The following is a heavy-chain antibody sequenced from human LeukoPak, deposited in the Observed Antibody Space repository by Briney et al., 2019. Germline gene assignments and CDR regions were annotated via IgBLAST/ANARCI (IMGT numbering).Heavy chain of an antibody. CDR2: IYYSGST. J-gene: IGHJ6*03. CDR3: ASTARQYGSGSYYHYYYYMDV. Sequence: SETLSLTCTVSGGSISSSSYYWGWIRQPPGKGLEWIGSIYYSGSTYYNPSLKSRVTISVDTSKNQFSLKLSSVTAADTAVYYCASTARQYGSGSYYHYYYYMDVWGKGTTVTVSS. V-gene: IGHV4-39*01. CDR1: GGSISSSSYY. D-gene: IGHD3-10*01.